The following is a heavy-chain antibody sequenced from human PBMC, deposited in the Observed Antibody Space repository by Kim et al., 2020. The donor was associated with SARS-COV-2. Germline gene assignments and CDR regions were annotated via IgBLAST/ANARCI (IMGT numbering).Heavy chain of an antibody. V-gene: IGHV4-39*01. D-gene: IGHD3-22*01. CDR2: MHYSGST. CDR1: GGSITNDDYY. Sequence: SETLSLTCNVSGGSITNDDYYWAWIRQPPGKGLEWIGSMHYSGSTWYNPSLESRVTIYADTSKNEFSLKLNSVTAADTALYYCARSLPCRRWFDSLGQGT. CDR3: ARSLPCRRWFDS. J-gene: IGHJ5*01.